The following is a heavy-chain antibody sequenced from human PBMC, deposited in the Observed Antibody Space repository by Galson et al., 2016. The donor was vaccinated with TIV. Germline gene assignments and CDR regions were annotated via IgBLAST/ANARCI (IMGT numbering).Heavy chain of an antibody. J-gene: IGHJ4*02. Sequence: SLRLSCAASGFTFSSYGMSWVRQTPGKGLEWVSSISRGSNSIFYADSVKGRFAISRDDAENSLLLDMNSLRADDTAVYYCARDYDFWSGHNWGYWGQGTLVTVSS. D-gene: IGHD3-3*01. CDR2: ISRGSNSI. CDR1: GFTFSSYG. V-gene: IGHV3-21*06. CDR3: ARDYDFWSGHNWGY.